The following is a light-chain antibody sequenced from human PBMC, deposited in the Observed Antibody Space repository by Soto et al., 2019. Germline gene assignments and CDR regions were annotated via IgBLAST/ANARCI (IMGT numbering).Light chain of an antibody. Sequence: EIVLTQSPGTLSLSPGERATLSCRASQRVSSNYLAWYQQKPGQAPRLLIYGASNRATGIPDRFSGSGSGTGFTLTISRLEPEDFAVYFCQQYGSSPPFTFGQGTKVDIK. V-gene: IGKV3-20*01. CDR3: QQYGSSPPFT. J-gene: IGKJ2*01. CDR1: QRVSSNY. CDR2: GAS.